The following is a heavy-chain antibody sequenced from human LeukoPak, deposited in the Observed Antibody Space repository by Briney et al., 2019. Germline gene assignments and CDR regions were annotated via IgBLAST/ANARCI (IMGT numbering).Heavy chain of an antibody. CDR3: ARGGQYCSGGSCYPGY. J-gene: IGHJ4*02. Sequence: GGSLRLSCAASGFTFSGYSMNWVRQAPGKGLEWVAVMWYDGGNKYYTDSVKGRFTISRDNTKNTLYLQMNSLRAEDTAVYYCARGGQYCSGGSCYPGYWGQGTLVIVSS. CDR2: MWYDGGNK. D-gene: IGHD2-15*01. CDR1: GFTFSGYS. V-gene: IGHV3-33*08.